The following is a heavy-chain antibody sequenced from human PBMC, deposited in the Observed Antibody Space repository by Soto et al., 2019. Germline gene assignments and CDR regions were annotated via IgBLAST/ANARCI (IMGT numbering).Heavy chain of an antibody. J-gene: IGHJ4*02. CDR2: IYYSGST. D-gene: IGHD3-22*01. CDR1: GDSISRYY. Sequence: SETLSLTCTVSGDSISRYYWSWIRQPPGKGLEWIGYIYYSGSTNYNPSLKSRVTISVDTSKNQFSLKLRSVTAADTAVYYCASDSSAYGYYFAYWGLGTLVTVSS. V-gene: IGHV4-59*08. CDR3: ASDSSAYGYYFAY.